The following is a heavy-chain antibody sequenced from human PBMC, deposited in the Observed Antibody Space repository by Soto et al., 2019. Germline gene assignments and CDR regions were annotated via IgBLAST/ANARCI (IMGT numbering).Heavy chain of an antibody. CDR3: ARAQYYDILTGYLEYYYYMDV. Sequence: SETLSLTCAVYGGSFSGYYWSWIRQPPGKGLEWIGEINHSGSTNYNPSLKSRVTISVDTSKNQFSLKLSSVTAADTAVYYCARAQYYDILTGYLEYYYYMDVWGKGTTVTVSS. CDR2: INHSGST. V-gene: IGHV4-34*01. J-gene: IGHJ6*03. CDR1: GGSFSGYY. D-gene: IGHD3-9*01.